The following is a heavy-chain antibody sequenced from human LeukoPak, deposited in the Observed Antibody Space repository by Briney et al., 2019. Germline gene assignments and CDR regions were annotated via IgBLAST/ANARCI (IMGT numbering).Heavy chain of an antibody. CDR1: GVSITDSH. J-gene: IGHJ4*02. D-gene: IGHD3-10*01. CDR3: VADYGSGSYRFDH. V-gene: IGHV4-59*08. Sequence: SETLSLTCTVSGVSITDSHWSWRWIRQPPGRGLEWIGYIYYSGRTIYNPSLRSRVTISLDTSKNQFSLNLNSVTAADTAVYYCVADYGSGSYRFDHWGQGTLATVSS. CDR2: IYYSGRT.